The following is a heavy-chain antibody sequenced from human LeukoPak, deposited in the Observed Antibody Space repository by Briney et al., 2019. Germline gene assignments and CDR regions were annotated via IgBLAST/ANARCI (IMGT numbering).Heavy chain of an antibody. Sequence: GASVKVSCKASGYTFTSYDINWVRQAPGQGLEWMGWIIPNSGNTGYTQKFQGRVTMTSDNSISTAYMELSSLTSEDTAVYYCARGGPDYWGQGTLVTVSS. CDR3: ARGGPDY. J-gene: IGHJ4*02. CDR2: IIPNSGNT. CDR1: GYTFTSYD. V-gene: IGHV1-8*01.